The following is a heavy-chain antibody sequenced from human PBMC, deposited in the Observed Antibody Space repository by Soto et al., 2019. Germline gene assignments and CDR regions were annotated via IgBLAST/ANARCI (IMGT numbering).Heavy chain of an antibody. CDR1: GYTFTSYY. CDR2: INPSGGST. CDR3: ARGQTVLRFLEWSTQSFPQPGYGMDV. Sequence: ASVKVSCKASGYTFTSYYMHWVRQAPGQGLEWMGIINPSGGSTSYAQKFQGRVTMTRDTSTSTVYMELSSLRSEDTAVYYCARGQTVLRFLEWSTQSFPQPGYGMDVWGQGTTVTVSS. J-gene: IGHJ6*02. V-gene: IGHV1-46*01. D-gene: IGHD3-3*01.